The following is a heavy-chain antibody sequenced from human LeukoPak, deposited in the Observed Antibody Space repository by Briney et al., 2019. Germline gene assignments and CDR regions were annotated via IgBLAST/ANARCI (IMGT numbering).Heavy chain of an antibody. CDR2: ISSNSSTI. Sequence: GGSLRLSCAASGFTFSSYSMNWVRQAPGKGLEWISHISSNSSTIFYADSVKGRFTISRDNAKNSLYVQMNSLRADDTAIYYCARDGLMDVWGTGTTVTVSS. J-gene: IGHJ6*03. CDR1: GFTFSSYS. V-gene: IGHV3-48*01. CDR3: ARDGLMDV.